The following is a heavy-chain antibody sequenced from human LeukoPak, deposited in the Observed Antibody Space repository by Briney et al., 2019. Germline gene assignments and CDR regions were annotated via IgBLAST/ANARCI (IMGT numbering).Heavy chain of an antibody. CDR2: IYYSGST. V-gene: IGHV4-39*07. J-gene: IGHJ4*02. CDR1: GGSISSSSYY. D-gene: IGHD3-3*01. Sequence: PSGTLSLTCTVSGGSISSSSYYWGWIRQPPGKGLEWIGSIYYSGSTYYNPSLKSRVTISVDTSKNQFSLKLSSVTAADTAVYYCARAPSITIFGVVTYYFDYWGQGTLVTVSS. CDR3: ARAPSITIFGVVTYYFDY.